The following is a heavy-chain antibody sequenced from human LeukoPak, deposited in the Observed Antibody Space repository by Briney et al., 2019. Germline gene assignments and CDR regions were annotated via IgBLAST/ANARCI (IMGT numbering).Heavy chain of an antibody. CDR2: IIPIFGTA. CDR1: RYTFTSYY. V-gene: IGHV1-69*13. J-gene: IGHJ6*03. CDR3: ARTKVDTAMVTAQYYYYYYYMDV. Sequence: GASVKVSCKASRYTFTSYYMHWVRQAPGQGLEWMGGIIPIFGTANYAQKFQGRVTITADESTSTAYMELSSLRSEDTAVYYCARTKVDTAMVTAQYYYYYYYMDVWGKGTTVTISS. D-gene: IGHD5-18*01.